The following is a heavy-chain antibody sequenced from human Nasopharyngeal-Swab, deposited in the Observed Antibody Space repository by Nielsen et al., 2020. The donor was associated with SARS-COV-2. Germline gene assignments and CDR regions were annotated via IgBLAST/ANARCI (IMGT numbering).Heavy chain of an antibody. V-gene: IGHV3-64D*06. J-gene: IGHJ4*02. Sequence: GESLKISCSASGFTFSSYAMHWVRQAPGKGLEYVSAISSNGGSTYYADSVKGRFTISRDNSKNTLYLQMSSPRAEDTAVYYCVKGGYGVYFDYWGQGTLVTVSS. CDR1: GFTFSSYA. CDR2: ISSNGGST. D-gene: IGHD4-17*01. CDR3: VKGGYGVYFDY.